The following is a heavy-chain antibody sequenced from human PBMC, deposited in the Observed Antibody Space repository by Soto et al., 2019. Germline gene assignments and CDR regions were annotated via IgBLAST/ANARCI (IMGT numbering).Heavy chain of an antibody. J-gene: IGHJ4*02. CDR2: ISYDGSNK. D-gene: IGHD2-15*01. CDR1: GFTFSSYA. CDR3: ATEAGYCSGGSCPPPYFDY. Sequence: QVQLVESGGGVVQPGRSLRLSCAASGFTFSSYAMQWVRQAPGKGLEWVAVISYDGSNKYYADSVKGRFTISRDNSKNTLYLQMNSLRAEDTAVYYCATEAGYCSGGSCPPPYFDYWGQGTLVTVSS. V-gene: IGHV3-30-3*01.